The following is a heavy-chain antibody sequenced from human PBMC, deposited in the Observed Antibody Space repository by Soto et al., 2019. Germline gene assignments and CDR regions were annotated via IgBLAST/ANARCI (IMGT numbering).Heavy chain of an antibody. CDR3: AKVGGGVADYYYYYMDV. V-gene: IGHV3-23*01. CDR2: ISGSGGST. CDR1: GFTFSSYA. J-gene: IGHJ6*03. Sequence: GGSLRLSCAASGFTFSSYAMSWVRQAPGKGLEWVSAISGSGGSTYYADSVKGRFTISRDNSKNTLYLQMNSLRAEDTAVYYWAKVGGGVADYYYYYMDVWGKGTTVTVSS. D-gene: IGHD3-16*01.